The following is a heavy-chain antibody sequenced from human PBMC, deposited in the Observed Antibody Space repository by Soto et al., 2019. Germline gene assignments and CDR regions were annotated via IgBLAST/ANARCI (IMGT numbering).Heavy chain of an antibody. D-gene: IGHD2-15*01. CDR3: ARQGSSYCSGGSCYPEDYYYYGMDV. V-gene: IGHV1-69*01. CDR2: IIPIFGTA. J-gene: IGHJ6*02. Sequence: QVQLVQSGAEVKKPGSSVKVSCKASGGTFSSYAISWVRQAPGQGLEWMGGIIPIFGTANYAQKFQGRVTITADESTSTAYMELSSLTSEDTAVYYCARQGSSYCSGGSCYPEDYYYYGMDVWGQGTTVTVSS. CDR1: GGTFSSYA.